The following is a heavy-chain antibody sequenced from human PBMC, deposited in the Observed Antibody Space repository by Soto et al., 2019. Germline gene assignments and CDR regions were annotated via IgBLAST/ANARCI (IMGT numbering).Heavy chain of an antibody. CDR1: GGTFSSYA. D-gene: IGHD3-10*01. Sequence: ASVKVSCKASGGTFSSYAISWVRQAPGQGLEWMGGIIPIFGTANYAQKFQGRVTITADESTSTAYMELSSLRSEDTAVYYCARDVTMVRVALTYYGMDVWGQGTTVTVSS. V-gene: IGHV1-69*13. CDR3: ARDVTMVRVALTYYGMDV. CDR2: IIPIFGTA. J-gene: IGHJ6*02.